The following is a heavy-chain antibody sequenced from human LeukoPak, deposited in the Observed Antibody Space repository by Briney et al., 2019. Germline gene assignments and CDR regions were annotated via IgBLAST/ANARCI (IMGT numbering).Heavy chain of an antibody. CDR3: ATALVDTAMVRWYFDL. D-gene: IGHD5-18*01. CDR1: GYTLTELS. J-gene: IGHJ2*01. Sequence: ASVKVSCKVSGYTLTELSMHWVRQAPGKGLEWMGGFDPEDGETIYAQKFQGRVTMTEDTSTDTAYMELSSLRSEDTAVYYCATALVDTAMVRWYFDLWGRGTLVTVSS. V-gene: IGHV1-24*01. CDR2: FDPEDGET.